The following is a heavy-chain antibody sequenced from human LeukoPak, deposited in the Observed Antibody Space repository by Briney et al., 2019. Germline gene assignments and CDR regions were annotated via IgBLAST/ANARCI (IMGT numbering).Heavy chain of an antibody. J-gene: IGHJ2*01. CDR1: GFTFSDYY. V-gene: IGHV3-23*01. Sequence: GGSLRLSCAASGFTFSDYYMNWVRQAPGKGLEWVSGITGSSTWTYYADSVRGRFTISRDNSKNTLHLQMNNLTADDTAIYYCARELVSLGTGYFDLWGRGTLVTVSS. CDR3: ARELVSLGTGYFDL. CDR2: ITGSSTWT. D-gene: IGHD7-27*01.